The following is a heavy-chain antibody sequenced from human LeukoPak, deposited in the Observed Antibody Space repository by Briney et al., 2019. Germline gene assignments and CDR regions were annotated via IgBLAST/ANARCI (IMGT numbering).Heavy chain of an antibody. CDR2: INGDGSTT. CDR1: GFTFSTYW. CDR3: ARDSAGSPDY. D-gene: IGHD3-10*01. J-gene: IGHJ4*02. Sequence: QTGGSLRLSCTASGFTFSTYWINWVRQSPGKGLVWVALINGDGSTTTHADSVKGRFTISRDNAKNTAYLQMNSLRDEDTAVYFCARDSAGSPDYWGQGTLVTVSA. V-gene: IGHV3-74*03.